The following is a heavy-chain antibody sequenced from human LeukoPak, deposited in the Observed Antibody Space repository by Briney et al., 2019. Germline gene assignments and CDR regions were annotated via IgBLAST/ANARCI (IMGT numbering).Heavy chain of an antibody. Sequence: GGSLRLSCAASGFIFSRFEMTWVRQAPGKGLEWVSYISSSGSTMYYADSLKGRITLSRDNAKNSLDLQMSSLRAEDTAIYYCARVLAGATYFDYWGQGTLVTVSS. D-gene: IGHD1-26*01. V-gene: IGHV3-48*03. CDR2: ISSSGSTM. CDR1: GFIFSRFE. CDR3: ARVLAGATYFDY. J-gene: IGHJ4*02.